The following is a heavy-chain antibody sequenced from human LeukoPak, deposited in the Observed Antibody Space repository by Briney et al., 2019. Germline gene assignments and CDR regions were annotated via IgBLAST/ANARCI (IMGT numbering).Heavy chain of an antibody. CDR1: GGSISSSSYY. Sequence: KPSETLSLTCTVSGGSISSSSYYWGWIRQPPGKGLEWIGSIYYSGSTYYNPSLKSRVTISVDTSKNQCSLKLSTVTAADTAVYYCARPSVGSYGDRPNGIDYWGQGTLVTVSS. CDR3: ARPSVGSYGDRPNGIDY. J-gene: IGHJ4*02. D-gene: IGHD4-17*01. V-gene: IGHV4-39*01. CDR2: IYYSGST.